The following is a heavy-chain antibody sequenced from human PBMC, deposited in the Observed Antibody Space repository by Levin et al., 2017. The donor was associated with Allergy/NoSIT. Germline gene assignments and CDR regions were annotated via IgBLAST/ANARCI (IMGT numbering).Heavy chain of an antibody. Sequence: SETLSLTCTVSGASISPYYWNWIRQPPGKGLEWIGYIYYSGSTNYNPSLKSRVTISVDTSKNQFSLKLSSVTAADTAVYYCARGLRGSGWYQKFDPWGQGTLVTVSS. D-gene: IGHD6-19*01. CDR1: GASISPYY. J-gene: IGHJ5*02. CDR3: ARGLRGSGWYQKFDP. CDR2: IYYSGST. V-gene: IGHV4-59*01.